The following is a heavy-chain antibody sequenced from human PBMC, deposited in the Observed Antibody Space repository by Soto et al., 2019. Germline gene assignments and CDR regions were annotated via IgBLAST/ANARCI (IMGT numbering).Heavy chain of an antibody. J-gene: IGHJ5*02. CDR1: GGSIRRYY. D-gene: IGHD3-3*02. CDR2: MYYSGST. Sequence: ASETLSLTCTVSGGSIRRYYWNWIRQPPGKGLEWIGYMYYSGSTNYHPSLKSRVTISVDTSKNQFSLELSSVTAADTAVYYCARDSIAFHWFDPWGQGTLVTVSS. CDR3: ARDSIAFHWFDP. V-gene: IGHV4-59*01.